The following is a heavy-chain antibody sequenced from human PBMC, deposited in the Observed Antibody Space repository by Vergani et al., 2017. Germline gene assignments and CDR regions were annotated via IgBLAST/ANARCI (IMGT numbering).Heavy chain of an antibody. J-gene: IGHJ1*01. CDR3: ATKSCGTPGCQIGYFRE. Sequence: QVHLVESGGGVVQPGRSLRLSCVVSGFTSSYYGMHWVRQAPGKGLEWVAVISYDGTQKYYEDSVKGRFTISRDNCKSTLYLQLNRLRTEDTAVYYCATKSCGTPGCQIGYFREWGQGTLVTVSS. V-gene: IGHV3-30*03. D-gene: IGHD1-1*01. CDR1: GFTSSYYG. CDR2: ISYDGTQK.